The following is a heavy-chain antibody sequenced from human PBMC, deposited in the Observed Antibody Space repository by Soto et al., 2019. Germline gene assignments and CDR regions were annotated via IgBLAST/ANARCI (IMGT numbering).Heavy chain of an antibody. V-gene: IGHV4-39*01. CDR3: ARQRRGIVLMVYAGRGFDY. D-gene: IGHD2-8*01. CDR2: IYYSGST. J-gene: IGHJ4*02. CDR1: GGSISSSSYY. Sequence: SETLSLTCTVSGGSISSSSYYWGWIRQPPGKGLEWIGSIYYSGSTYYNPSLKSRVTISVDTSKNQFSLKLSSVTAADTAVYYCARQRRGIVLMVYAGRGFDYWGQGTLVTVSS.